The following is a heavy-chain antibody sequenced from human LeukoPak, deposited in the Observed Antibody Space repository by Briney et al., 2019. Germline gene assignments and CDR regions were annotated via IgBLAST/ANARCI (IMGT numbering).Heavy chain of an antibody. CDR3: ARIRYSYGSFYFDY. Sequence: PGGSLRLSCAASGFTFSSYAMSWVRQAPGKGLEWVSAISGSGGSTYYADSVKGRFTISRDNSKNTLYLQMNSLRAEDTAVYYCARIRYSYGSFYFDYWGQGTLVTVSS. D-gene: IGHD5-18*01. CDR1: GFTFSSYA. V-gene: IGHV3-23*01. J-gene: IGHJ4*02. CDR2: ISGSGGST.